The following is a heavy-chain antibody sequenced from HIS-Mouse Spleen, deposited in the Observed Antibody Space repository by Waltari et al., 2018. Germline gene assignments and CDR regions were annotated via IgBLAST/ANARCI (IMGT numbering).Heavy chain of an antibody. Sequence: QVQLVQSGAEVKKPGASVKVSCKASGYHFTSSDITWLRQATGQGLEWMGWMNPNRGNTGYAQKFQGRVTMTRNTSISTAYMELSSLRSEDTAVYYCARGHDYSNYFDYWGQGTLVTVSS. D-gene: IGHD4-4*01. CDR2: MNPNRGNT. V-gene: IGHV1-8*01. CDR1: GYHFTSSD. CDR3: ARGHDYSNYFDY. J-gene: IGHJ4*02.